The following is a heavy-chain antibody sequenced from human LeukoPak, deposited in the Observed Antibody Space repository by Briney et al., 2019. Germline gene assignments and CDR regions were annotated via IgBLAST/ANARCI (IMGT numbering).Heavy chain of an antibody. Sequence: PSETLSLTCTVSGGSVSSGSYYWSWIRQPPGKGLEWIGEINHSGSTNYNPSLKSRVTISVDTSKNQFSLKLSSVTAADTAVYYCARRGYYYSYWGQGTLVTVSS. CDR2: INHSGST. V-gene: IGHV4-39*07. D-gene: IGHD3-22*01. CDR3: ARRGYYYSY. J-gene: IGHJ4*02. CDR1: GGSVSSGSYY.